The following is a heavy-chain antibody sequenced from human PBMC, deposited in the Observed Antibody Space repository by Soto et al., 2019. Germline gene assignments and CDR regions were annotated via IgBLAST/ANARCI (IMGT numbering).Heavy chain of an antibody. CDR2: IIPIFGTA. CDR1: GGTFSSYA. V-gene: IGHV1-69*13. Sequence: GAAVKVSCKASGGTFSSYAISWVRQAPGQGGEWRGGIIPIFGTANYAQKFQGRVPITADQSTSTAYMELSSLRAEDTAVYYCAKDIAAAGVVGGWLGRNYYYGMDVWGQGTTVTVSS. D-gene: IGHD6-13*01. J-gene: IGHJ6*02. CDR3: AKDIAAAGVVGGWLGRNYYYGMDV.